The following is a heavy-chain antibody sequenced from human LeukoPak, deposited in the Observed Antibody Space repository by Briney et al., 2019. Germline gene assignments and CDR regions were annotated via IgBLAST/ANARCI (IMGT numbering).Heavy chain of an antibody. CDR1: GFTFSSYW. Sequence: GGSLRLSCAASGFTFSSYWMSWVRQAPGKGLEWVANIKQDGSEKYYVDSVKGRFTISRDNAKNSLYLRMNSLRAEDTAVYYCARRRVGYSSPNWFDPWGQGTLVTVPS. V-gene: IGHV3-7*01. CDR3: ARRRVGYSSPNWFDP. J-gene: IGHJ5*02. D-gene: IGHD6-13*01. CDR2: IKQDGSEK.